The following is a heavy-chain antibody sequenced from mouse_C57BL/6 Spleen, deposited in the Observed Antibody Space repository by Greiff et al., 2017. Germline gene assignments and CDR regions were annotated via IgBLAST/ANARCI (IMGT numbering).Heavy chain of an antibody. CDR3: ARTSPNWDYFDY. D-gene: IGHD4-1*01. CDR1: GYTFTSYW. V-gene: IGHV1-52*01. Sequence: QVQLQQPGAELVRPGSSVKLSCKASGYTFTSYWMHWVKQRPIQGLEWIGNIDPSDRATHYNQKFKDKATLTVDKSSSTAYMQLSSLTSEDSAVYYCARTSPNWDYFDYWGQGTTLTVSS. J-gene: IGHJ2*01. CDR2: IDPSDRAT.